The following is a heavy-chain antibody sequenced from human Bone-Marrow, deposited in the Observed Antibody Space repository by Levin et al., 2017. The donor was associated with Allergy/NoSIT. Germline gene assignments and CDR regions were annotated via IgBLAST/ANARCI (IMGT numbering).Heavy chain of an antibody. D-gene: IGHD4-17*01. CDR3: ARTPTVTQDY. V-gene: IGHV3-7*01. Sequence: GASVKVSCAASGFTFSSYWMSWVRQAPGKGLEWVANIKQDGSEKYYVDSVKGRFTISRDNAKNSLYLQMNSLRAEDTAVYYCARTPTVTQDYWGQGTLVTVSS. CDR2: IKQDGSEK. CDR1: GFTFSSYW. J-gene: IGHJ4*02.